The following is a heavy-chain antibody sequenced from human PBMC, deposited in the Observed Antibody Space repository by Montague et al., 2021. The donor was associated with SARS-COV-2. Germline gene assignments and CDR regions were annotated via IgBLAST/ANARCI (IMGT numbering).Heavy chain of an antibody. Sequence: SLRLSCEASGFTFSSYWMSWVRQAPGKGLEWVANIKQDGSEKYYVDSVKGRFTISRDNAKNSLYLQMNSLRAEDTAVYYCAREGGDYGFDYWGQGTLVTVSS. CDR1: GFTFSSYW. D-gene: IGHD4-17*01. CDR3: AREGGDYGFDY. J-gene: IGHJ4*02. V-gene: IGHV3-7*01. CDR2: IKQDGSEK.